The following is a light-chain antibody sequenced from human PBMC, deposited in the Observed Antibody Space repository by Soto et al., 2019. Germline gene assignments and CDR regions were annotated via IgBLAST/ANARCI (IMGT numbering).Light chain of an antibody. CDR2: AAS. V-gene: IGKV1-39*01. CDR3: QQSYSTLIT. J-gene: IGKJ5*01. CDR1: QNISNC. Sequence: DIQMTQSPSSLSASVRDRVTNTCRASQNISNCLNWYQQKTGKAPKLLIYAASSLQSGVPSRFSGSGSGTDFTLTISSLQPEDFATYYCQQSYSTLITFGQGTRLEIK.